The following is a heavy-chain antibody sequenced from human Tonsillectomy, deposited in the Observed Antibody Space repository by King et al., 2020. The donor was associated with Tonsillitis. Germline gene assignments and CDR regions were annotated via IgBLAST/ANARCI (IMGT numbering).Heavy chain of an antibody. J-gene: IGHJ4*02. Sequence: QLQESGPGLVKPSETLSLTCAVSGYSISSGYYWGWIRQPPGKGLEWIGSIYHSGSTYYNPSLKSRVTISVDTSKNQFSLKLSSVTAADTAVYYCARVGYCSGGSCHPDYWGQGTLVTVSS. D-gene: IGHD2-15*01. CDR1: GYSISSGYY. CDR2: IYHSGST. CDR3: ARVGYCSGGSCHPDY. V-gene: IGHV4-38-2*01.